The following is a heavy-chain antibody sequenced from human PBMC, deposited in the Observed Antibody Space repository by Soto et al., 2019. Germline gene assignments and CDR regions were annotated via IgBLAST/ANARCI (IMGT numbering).Heavy chain of an antibody. CDR2: ISSSSGTI. D-gene: IGHD3-22*01. V-gene: IGHV3-48*01. J-gene: IGHJ4*02. Sequence: EVQLVESGGGLVQPGGSLRLSCAASGFPFSGYNMNWVRQAPGKGLEWVSYISSSSGTIYYADSVKGRFTISRDNAKKSLYLQMNSLRAEDTAVYYCAKPMGYYDSSGYPTPDYWGQGTLVTVSS. CDR1: GFPFSGYN. CDR3: AKPMGYYDSSGYPTPDY.